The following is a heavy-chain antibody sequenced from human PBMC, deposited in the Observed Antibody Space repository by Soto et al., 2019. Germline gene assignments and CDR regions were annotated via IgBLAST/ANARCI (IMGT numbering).Heavy chain of an antibody. V-gene: IGHV1-69*02. CDR3: ARGLHYDSISLDDS. CDR1: GGTFSSYI. D-gene: IGHD3-22*01. CDR2: IIPILGIA. J-gene: IGHJ4*02. Sequence: QVQLVQSGAEVKKPGSSVKVSCKASGGTFSSYIINWVRQAPGQGLEWMGRIIPILGIAIYAQKFQGRVTMTADKSTSTAYMELGSLRSEDTAVYYCARGLHYDSISLDDSWGQGTLVTVSS.